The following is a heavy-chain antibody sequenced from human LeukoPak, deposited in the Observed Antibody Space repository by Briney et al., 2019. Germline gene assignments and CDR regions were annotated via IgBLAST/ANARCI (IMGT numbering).Heavy chain of an antibody. CDR3: AREYCSSTSCYGNWFDP. J-gene: IGHJ5*02. CDR1: GGSISSGSYY. V-gene: IGHV4-61*02. D-gene: IGHD2-2*01. CDR2: IYTSGST. Sequence: SETLSLTCTVSGGSISSGSYYWSWIRQPAGKGLEWIGRIYTSGSTNYNPSLKSRVTISVGTSKNQFSLKLSSVTAADTAVYYCAREYCSSTSCYGNWFDPWGQGTLVTVSS.